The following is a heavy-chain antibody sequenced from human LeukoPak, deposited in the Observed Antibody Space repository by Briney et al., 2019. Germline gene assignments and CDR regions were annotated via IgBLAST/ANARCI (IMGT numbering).Heavy chain of an antibody. J-gene: IGHJ3*02. CDR1: GVSMSSFY. CDR2: ISYTGST. V-gene: IGHV4-59*01. Sequence: SETLSLTCAVPGVSMSSFYWSWIRQPPGKGLEWIGYISYTGSTSYNPSLKSRVTISLDTSKNQFSLKLSSVTAADTAVYYCARVVLPPGGAFDIWGQGTMVTVSS. D-gene: IGHD6-13*01. CDR3: ARVVLPPGGAFDI.